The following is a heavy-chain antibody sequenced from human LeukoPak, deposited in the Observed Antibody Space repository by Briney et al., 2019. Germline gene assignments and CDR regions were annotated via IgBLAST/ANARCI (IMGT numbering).Heavy chain of an antibody. CDR1: GFTFSSYG. D-gene: IGHD2-2*01. CDR2: ISYDGSNK. V-gene: IGHV3-30*18. Sequence: PGGSLRLSCAASGFTFSSYGMHWVRQAPGKGLEWVAVISYDGSNKHYADSVKGRFTISRDNSKNMLYLQMNSLRAEDTAVYYCAKDSTRYCSSTSCPPDVWGQGTTVTVSS. J-gene: IGHJ6*02. CDR3: AKDSTRYCSSTSCPPDV.